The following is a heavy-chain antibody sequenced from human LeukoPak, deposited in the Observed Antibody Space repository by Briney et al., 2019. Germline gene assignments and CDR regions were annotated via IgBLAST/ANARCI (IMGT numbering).Heavy chain of an antibody. V-gene: IGHV4-31*03. D-gene: IGHD3-10*01. CDR1: GGSISSGGYY. CDR2: IYYSGST. CDR3: AGISGGNCFYY. Sequence: SETLSLTCTVSGGSISSGGYYWSWIRQHPGKGLEWIGYIYYSGSTYYNPSLKSRVTISVDTSKNQFSLKLSSVTAADTAVYFWAGISGGNCFYYWGQGTLVTVPS. J-gene: IGHJ4*02.